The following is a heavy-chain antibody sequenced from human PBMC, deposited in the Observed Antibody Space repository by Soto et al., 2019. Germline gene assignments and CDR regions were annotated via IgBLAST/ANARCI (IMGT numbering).Heavy chain of an antibody. V-gene: IGHV3-23*01. CDR3: AKDLPGYYYDSSGYPDY. CDR2: ISGRGGST. J-gene: IGHJ4*02. CDR1: GFTFSSYA. Sequence: GGSLRLSCAASGFTFSSYAMSWVRQAPGKGLEWVSAISGRGGSTYYADSVKGRFTISRDNSKNTLYLQMNSLRAEDTAVYYCAKDLPGYYYDSSGYPDYWGQGTLVTVSS. D-gene: IGHD3-22*01.